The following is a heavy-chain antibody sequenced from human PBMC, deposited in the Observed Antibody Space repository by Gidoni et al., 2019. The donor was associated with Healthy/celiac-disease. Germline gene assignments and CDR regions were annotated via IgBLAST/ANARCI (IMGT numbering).Heavy chain of an antibody. Sequence: QVQLVESGGGVVQPGRSLRLSCAASGFTFSSYAMHWVRQAPGKGLEWVAVISYDGSNKYYADSVKGRFTISRDNSKNTLYLQMNSLRAEDTAVYYCARDQYSSSSREGGWFDPWGQGTLVTVSS. CDR1: GFTFSSYA. CDR2: ISYDGSNK. J-gene: IGHJ5*02. CDR3: ARDQYSSSSREGGWFDP. V-gene: IGHV3-30-3*01. D-gene: IGHD6-6*01.